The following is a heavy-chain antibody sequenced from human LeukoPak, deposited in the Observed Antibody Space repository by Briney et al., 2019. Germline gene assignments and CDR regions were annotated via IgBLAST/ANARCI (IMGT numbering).Heavy chain of an antibody. CDR3: ARHRDSWHSGQYSFDS. CDR1: GGSISSYY. V-gene: IGHV4-59*01. Sequence: SETLSLTCTVSGGSISSYYWSWIRQPPGKGLEWIGYIYYSGSTNYNPSLESRVTISVDTSKNQFSLKLSSVTAADTAVYYCARHRDSWHSGQYSFDSWGQGTQVTVSS. CDR2: IYYSGST. D-gene: IGHD2-21*01. J-gene: IGHJ4*02.